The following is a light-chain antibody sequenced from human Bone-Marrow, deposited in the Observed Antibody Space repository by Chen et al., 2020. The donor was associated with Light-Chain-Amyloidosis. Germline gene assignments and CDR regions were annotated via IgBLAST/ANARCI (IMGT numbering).Light chain of an antibody. J-gene: IGKJ2*01. Sequence: DIPMTQSPSTLSASVGDRVTISCRASPSISPWLAWYQQKPRKAPRLRIYKASTLESGVPSRFGGSGSGTGFSRAISSLQPDDVASYYCEQFNSYWGTVGQGTKLEI. CDR1: PSISPW. V-gene: IGKV1-5*03. CDR3: EQFNSYWGT. CDR2: KAS.